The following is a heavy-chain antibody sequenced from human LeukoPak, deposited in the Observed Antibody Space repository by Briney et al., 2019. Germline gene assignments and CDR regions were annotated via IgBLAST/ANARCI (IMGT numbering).Heavy chain of an antibody. J-gene: IGHJ4*02. D-gene: IGHD3-9*01. CDR3: ARGRGGRYFDWLLSPSCFDY. V-gene: IGHV4-34*01. CDR1: GVSFSGYY. CDR2: INHSGST. Sequence: SETLSLTCAVYGVSFSGYYWSWICQPPGKGLEWIGEINHSGSTNYNPSLKSRVTISVDTSKNQFSLKLSSVTAADTAVYYCARGRGGRYFDWLLSPSCFDYWGQGTLVTVSS.